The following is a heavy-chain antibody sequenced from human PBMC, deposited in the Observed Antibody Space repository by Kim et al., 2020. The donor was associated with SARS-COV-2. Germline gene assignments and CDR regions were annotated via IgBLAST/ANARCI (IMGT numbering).Heavy chain of an antibody. CDR3: ARVSQWLTLDY. D-gene: IGHD6-19*01. Sequence: NYAQKFQGRVTITADESTSTAYMELSSLRSEDTAVYYCARVSQWLTLDYWGQGTLVTVSS. J-gene: IGHJ4*02. V-gene: IGHV1-69*01.